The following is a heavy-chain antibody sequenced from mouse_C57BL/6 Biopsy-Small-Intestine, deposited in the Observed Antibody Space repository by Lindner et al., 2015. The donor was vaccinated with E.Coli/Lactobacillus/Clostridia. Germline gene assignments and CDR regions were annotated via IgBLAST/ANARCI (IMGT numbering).Heavy chain of an antibody. Sequence: SVKVSCKASGYTFTDYYLHWVRQAPGHGLEWMGWISPDGGSTFYAQKFQGRVTMTRDTSISAVYMELNSLRSDDTAVYSCARVGRRASSGYSYSYFDFWGQGTLVTVSS. D-gene: IGHD2-12*01. CDR2: ISPDGGST. V-gene: IGHV1-77*01. CDR3: ARVGRRASSGYSYSYFDF. J-gene: IGHJ2*01. CDR1: GYTFTDYY.